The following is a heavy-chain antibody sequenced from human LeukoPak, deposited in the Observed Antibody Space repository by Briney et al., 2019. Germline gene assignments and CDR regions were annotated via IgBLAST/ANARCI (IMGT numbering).Heavy chain of an antibody. D-gene: IGHD3-22*01. CDR3: ARGGGTYYYDSSPPRH. CDR1: GYTFTGYY. V-gene: IGHV1-2*04. CDR2: INPNSGGT. Sequence: EASVKVSCKASGYTFTGYYMHWVRQAPGQGLEWMGWINPNSGGTNYAQKFQGWVTMTRDTSISTAYMELSRLRSDDTAVYYCARGGGTYYYDSSPPRHWGQGTLVTVSS. J-gene: IGHJ4*02.